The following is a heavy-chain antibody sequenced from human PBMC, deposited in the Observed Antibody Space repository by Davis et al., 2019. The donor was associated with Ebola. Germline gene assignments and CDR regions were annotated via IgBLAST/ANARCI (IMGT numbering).Heavy chain of an antibody. J-gene: IGHJ4*02. CDR2: INSDGSGT. D-gene: IGHD4-11*01. Sequence: GESLKISCAASGFTFSNYWMHWVRQAPGKGLVWVSRINSDGSGTNYADSVKGRFTISRDDSKDTLYLQMSSLRADDTAVYYCATQGGYSNGGHFDFWGQGTLVTVSS. CDR3: ATQGGYSNGGHFDF. V-gene: IGHV3-74*01. CDR1: GFTFSNYW.